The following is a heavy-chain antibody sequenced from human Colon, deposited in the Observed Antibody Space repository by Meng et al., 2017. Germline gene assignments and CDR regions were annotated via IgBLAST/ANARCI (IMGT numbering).Heavy chain of an antibody. CDR2: IYSSGRT. CDR1: GGSMSGYY. J-gene: IGHJ5*02. Sequence: VQLQESGPALVEASETLSLTCTVSGGSMSGYYWNWIRQPAGKGLEWIGHIYSSGRTNYNPSLKSRVTISVDSSKNQFSLNLTSVTAADTAVYFCARVQRFCTGGICSNWFDPWGQGTLVTVSS. V-gene: IGHV4-4*07. CDR3: ARVQRFCTGGICSNWFDP. D-gene: IGHD2-15*01.